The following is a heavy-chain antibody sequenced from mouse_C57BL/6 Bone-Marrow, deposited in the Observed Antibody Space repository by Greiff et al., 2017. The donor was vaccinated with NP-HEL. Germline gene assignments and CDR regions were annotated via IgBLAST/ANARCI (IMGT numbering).Heavy chain of an antibody. J-gene: IGHJ2*01. CDR1: GFSLTSYG. CDR2: IWSGGST. CDR3: AGAYYSNYVFDY. Sequence: VMLVESGPGLVQPSQSLSITCTVSGFSLTSYGVHWVRQSPGKGLEWLGVIWSGGSTDYNAAFISRLSISKDNSKRQVFFKMNSLQADDTAIYYCAGAYYSNYVFDYWGQGTTLTVSS. D-gene: IGHD2-5*01. V-gene: IGHV2-2*01.